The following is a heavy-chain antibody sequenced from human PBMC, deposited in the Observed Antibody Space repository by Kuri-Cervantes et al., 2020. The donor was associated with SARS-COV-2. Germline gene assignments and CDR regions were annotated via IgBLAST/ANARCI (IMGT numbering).Heavy chain of an antibody. Sequence: SVKVSCKASGGTFSHYAFSWVRQAPGQGLEWVGRIIPILGTADYAQKFQGRVTLTADKSTSTAYMELSSLRSDDTAVYYCARPYGDDLNWYFDLWGRGTLVTVSS. D-gene: IGHD4-17*01. CDR1: GGTFSHYA. J-gene: IGHJ2*01. CDR2: IIPILGTA. CDR3: ARPYGDDLNWYFDL. V-gene: IGHV1-69*04.